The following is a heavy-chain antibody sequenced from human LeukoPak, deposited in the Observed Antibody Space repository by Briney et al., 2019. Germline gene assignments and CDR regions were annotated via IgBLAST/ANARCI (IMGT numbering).Heavy chain of an antibody. CDR3: ATGGHYYGD. Sequence: PGGSLRLPCAASGFTFSRTWMSWLRQAPGKGLEWVAYINNEGTEKDYMDSVKGRFTISRDNAQNSLFLQMNSLRAEDTAIYYCATGGHYYGDWGQGTLVTVSS. CDR1: GFTFSRTW. V-gene: IGHV3-7*05. D-gene: IGHD3-10*01. J-gene: IGHJ4*02. CDR2: INNEGTEK.